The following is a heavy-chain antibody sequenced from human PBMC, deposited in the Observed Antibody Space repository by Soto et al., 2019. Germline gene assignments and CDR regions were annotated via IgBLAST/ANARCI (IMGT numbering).Heavy chain of an antibody. Sequence: QLQLQESGSGLVKPSQTLSLTCAVSGGSISSGGYSWSWIRQPPGKGLEWIGYIYHSGSTYYNPSLKTRVTISVDRSKNQFSLKLSSVTAADTAVYYWARIDYDSRFDPWGQGTLVTVSS. V-gene: IGHV4-30-2*01. D-gene: IGHD3-22*01. CDR2: IYHSGST. CDR1: GGSISSGGYS. CDR3: ARIDYDSRFDP. J-gene: IGHJ5*02.